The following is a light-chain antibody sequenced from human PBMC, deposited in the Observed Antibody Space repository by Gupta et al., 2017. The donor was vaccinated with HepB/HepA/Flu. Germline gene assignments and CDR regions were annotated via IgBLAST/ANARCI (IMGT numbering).Light chain of an antibody. CDR2: TNN. CDR3: AAWDDSLNAYV. CDR1: SSHTVSR. J-gene: IGLJ1*01. Sequence: QSVLIQPPPASGTPGQQVIMCCSGSSSHTVSRVNWYQPLPGTTPTRLLNTNNQRPSGVPDRISGSKSGTSAALAISGLQSEDEAYYYCAAWDDSLNAYVFGTGTKVTVL. V-gene: IGLV1-44*01.